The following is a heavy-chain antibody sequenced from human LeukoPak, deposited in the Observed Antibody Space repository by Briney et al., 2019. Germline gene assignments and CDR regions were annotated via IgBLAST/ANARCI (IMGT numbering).Heavy chain of an antibody. Sequence: SETLSLTCAVYGGSFSGYYWSWIRQPPGKGLEWIGEINHSGSTNYNPSLKSRVTISVDTSKNQFSLKLSSVTAADTAVYYCARGGYSYGKDYWGQGTLVTVSS. J-gene: IGHJ4*02. D-gene: IGHD5-18*01. V-gene: IGHV4-34*01. CDR1: GGSFSGYY. CDR2: INHSGST. CDR3: ARGGYSYGKDY.